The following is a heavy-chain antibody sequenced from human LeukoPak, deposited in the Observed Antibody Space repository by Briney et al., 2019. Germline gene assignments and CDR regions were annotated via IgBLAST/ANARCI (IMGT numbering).Heavy chain of an antibody. V-gene: IGHV4-39*07. D-gene: IGHD4-17*01. CDR2: IYYSGST. CDR3: ARAVTTVTKERYYYYYYYMDV. Sequence: SETLSLTCTVSGGSISSSSYYWGWIRQPPRKGLEWIGSIYYSGSTYYNPSLKSRVTISVDTSKNQFSLKLSSVTAADTAVYYCARAVTTVTKERYYYYYYYMDVWGKGTTVTVSS. J-gene: IGHJ6*03. CDR1: GGSISSSSYY.